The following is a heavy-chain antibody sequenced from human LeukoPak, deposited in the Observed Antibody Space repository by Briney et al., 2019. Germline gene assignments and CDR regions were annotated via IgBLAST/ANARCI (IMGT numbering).Heavy chain of an antibody. D-gene: IGHD3-10*01. CDR2: IYSGGST. V-gene: IGHV3-53*01. Sequence: GGSLRLSCAASGFTVSSNYMSWVRQAPGKGVEWVSVIYSGGSTYYADSVEGRFTISRDNSKNTLYLQMNSLRAEDTAVYYCARGRAYGSGSRLNYFDYWGQGTLVTVSS. J-gene: IGHJ4*02. CDR3: ARGRAYGSGSRLNYFDY. CDR1: GFTVSSNY.